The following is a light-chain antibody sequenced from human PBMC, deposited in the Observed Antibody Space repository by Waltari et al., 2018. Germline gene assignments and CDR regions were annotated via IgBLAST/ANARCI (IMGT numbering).Light chain of an antibody. CDR1: QSLLHSNGYTY. CDR2: LGS. J-gene: IGKJ1*01. V-gene: IGKV2-28*01. CDR3: MQALESPRT. Sequence: DIVMTQSPLSLPVSPGEPASISCRSSQSLLHSNGYTYLEWYLQKPGQSPQVLIYLGSSRASGVPDRFSGRGAGTDYTLKISRVEADDVGFYYCMQALESPRTFGQGTKVEIK.